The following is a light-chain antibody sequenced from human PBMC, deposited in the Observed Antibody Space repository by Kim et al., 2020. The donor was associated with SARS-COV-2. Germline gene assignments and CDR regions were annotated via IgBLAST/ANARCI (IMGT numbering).Light chain of an antibody. V-gene: IGKV3-15*01. CDR3: QQYDDWPPWT. J-gene: IGKJ1*01. CDR1: QSASNN. Sequence: SLGERATLSCRASQSASNNLAWYQQKPGQAPRLLIYGASTRATGIPARFSGSGSGTEFTLTISSLQSEDSAVYYCQQYDDWPPWTFGQGTKVDIK. CDR2: GAS.